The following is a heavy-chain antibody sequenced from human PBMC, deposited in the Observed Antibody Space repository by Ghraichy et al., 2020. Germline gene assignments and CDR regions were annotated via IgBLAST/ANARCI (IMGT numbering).Heavy chain of an antibody. J-gene: IGHJ4*02. V-gene: IGHV5-51*01. Sequence: GESLNISCKGSGYSFTSYWIGWVRQMPGKGLEWMGIIYHGDSDTRYSPSFQGQVTISADKSISTAYLQWSSLKASDTAMYYCARSLGYDFWSGYYEFESLPGFDYWGQGTLVTVSS. CDR1: GYSFTSYW. CDR2: IYHGDSDT. CDR3: ARSLGYDFWSGYYEFESLPGFDY. D-gene: IGHD3-3*01.